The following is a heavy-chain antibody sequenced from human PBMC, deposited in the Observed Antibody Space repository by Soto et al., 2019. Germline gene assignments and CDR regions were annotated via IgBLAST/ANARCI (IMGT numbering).Heavy chain of an antibody. CDR2: ISYDGSNK. J-gene: IGHJ6*02. Sequence: GGSLRLSCAASGFTFSSYGMHWVRQAPGKGLEWVAVISYDGSNKYYADSVKGRFTISRDNSKNTLYLQMNSLRAEDTAVYYCAKVGHRQQLVWVVTPPYYYYGMDVWGQGTTVTVS. CDR1: GFTFSSYG. V-gene: IGHV3-30*18. D-gene: IGHD6-13*01. CDR3: AKVGHRQQLVWVVTPPYYYYGMDV.